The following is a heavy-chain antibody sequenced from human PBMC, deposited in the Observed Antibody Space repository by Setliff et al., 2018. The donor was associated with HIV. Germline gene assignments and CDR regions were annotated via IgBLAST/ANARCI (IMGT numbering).Heavy chain of an antibody. CDR2: INHSGIT. J-gene: IGHJ4*02. D-gene: IGHD3-16*01. CDR1: GGPLSGYF. CDR3: VSRPGGITRARFDH. V-gene: IGHV4-34*01. Sequence: SETLSLTCAVYGGPLSGYFWSWIRQSPEKGLEWIGDINHSGITNYNPSLKGRLSISVDTSKNQSSLNLTSVTAADAAMYFCVSRPGGITRARFDHWGQGTLVTVSS.